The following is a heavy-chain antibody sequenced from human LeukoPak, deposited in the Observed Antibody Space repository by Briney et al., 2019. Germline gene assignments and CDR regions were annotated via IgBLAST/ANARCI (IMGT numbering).Heavy chain of an antibody. CDR3: ARVTVGYDSRGYYPTTFDY. CDR2: IYSGGNT. CDR1: GFIFNKHA. Sequence: PGGSLRLSCAASGFIFNKHAMSWVRQAPGKGLEWVSVIYSGGNTYYAESVKGRFTISRDNSKNTLYLQMNSLRAEDAAVYYCARVTVGYDSRGYYPTTFDYWGQGTLVTVSS. V-gene: IGHV3-53*01. D-gene: IGHD3-22*01. J-gene: IGHJ4*02.